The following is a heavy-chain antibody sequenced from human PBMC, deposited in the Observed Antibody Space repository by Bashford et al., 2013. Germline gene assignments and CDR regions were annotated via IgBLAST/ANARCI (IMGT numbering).Heavy chain of an antibody. D-gene: IGHD3-3*01. CDR2: INSDGSST. V-gene: IGHV3-74*01. CDR3: ARDFNYDFWSGGSFDY. J-gene: IGHJ4*02. Sequence: VRQAPGKGLVWVSRINSDGSSTSYADSVKGRFTISRDNAKNTLYLHMNSLRAEDTAVYYCARDFNYDFWSGGSFDYWGQGTLVTVSS.